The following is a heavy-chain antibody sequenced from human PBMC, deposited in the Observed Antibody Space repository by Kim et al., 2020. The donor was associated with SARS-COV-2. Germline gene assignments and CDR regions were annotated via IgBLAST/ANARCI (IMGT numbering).Heavy chain of an antibody. Sequence: GGSLRLSCAASGFTVSSNYMSWVRQAPGKGLEWVSVIYSGGSTYYADSVKGRFTISRDNSKNTLYLQMNSLRAEDTAVYYCARDSVYYDSSGPQAYYYYYGMDVWGQGTTVTVSS. D-gene: IGHD3-22*01. CDR2: IYSGGST. V-gene: IGHV3-53*01. CDR3: ARDSVYYDSSGPQAYYYYYGMDV. CDR1: GFTVSSNY. J-gene: IGHJ6*02.